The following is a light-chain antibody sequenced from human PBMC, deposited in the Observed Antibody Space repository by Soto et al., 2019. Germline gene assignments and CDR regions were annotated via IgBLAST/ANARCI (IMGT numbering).Light chain of an antibody. V-gene: IGKV3-15*01. CDR3: QQYNSWPPLT. CDR1: RSVGSN. J-gene: IGKJ4*01. Sequence: EIVMTESLGTLSVSPGERATXSCRARRSVGSNLAWYQQKPGQAPRLLIFDASTRATGIPTRFSGSGSGTEFTLTISSLQSEDFAVYYCQQYNSWPPLTFGGGTKLDIK. CDR2: DAS.